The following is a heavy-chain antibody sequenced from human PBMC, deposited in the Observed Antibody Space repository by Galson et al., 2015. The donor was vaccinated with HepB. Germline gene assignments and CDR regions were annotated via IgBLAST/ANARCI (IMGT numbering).Heavy chain of an antibody. CDR3: ARDVDWALDY. CDR2: ISTKRGNT. V-gene: IGHV1-18*01. D-gene: IGHD3-9*01. Sequence: VRQAPGQGVEWMGWISTKRGNTKHAQRLQGRVTMTTETSTNTAYMELRSPRSADTAVYYCARDVDWALDYWSQGTLVTVSS. J-gene: IGHJ4*02.